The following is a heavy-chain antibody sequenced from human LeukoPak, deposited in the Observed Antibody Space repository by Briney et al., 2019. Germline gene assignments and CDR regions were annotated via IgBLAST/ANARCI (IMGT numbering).Heavy chain of an antibody. D-gene: IGHD6-19*01. CDR3: AREYTLYRSGWFLDY. CDR2: IDYSGRN. Sequence: SETLSLTCTVSVDSSYNSIYSWAWIRQPPGKGLEWIGCIDYSGRNYYNSSLKSRATISIDTSKIQFSLKLNSVTAADTAMYYCAREYTLYRSGWFLDYWGQGTVVTVSS. CDR1: VDSSYNSIYS. J-gene: IGHJ4*02. V-gene: IGHV4-39*07.